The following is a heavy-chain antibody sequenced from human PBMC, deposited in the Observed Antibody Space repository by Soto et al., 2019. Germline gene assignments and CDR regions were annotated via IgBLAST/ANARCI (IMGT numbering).Heavy chain of an antibody. J-gene: IGHJ2*01. CDR3: FFQAEDGIRDTVPVSAFLLNRSSDL. Sequence: KRLKWISAISYGGGTTYYADAVEGRFIISRDNSKNTLYLQMNSLRAEDTAVYYFFFQAEDGIRDTVPVSAFLLNRSSDL. V-gene: IGHV3-23*01. CDR2: ISYGGGTT. D-gene: IGHD2-15*01.